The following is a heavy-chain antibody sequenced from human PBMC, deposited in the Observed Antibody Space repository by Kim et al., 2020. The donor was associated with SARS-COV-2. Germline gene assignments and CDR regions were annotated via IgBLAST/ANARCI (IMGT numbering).Heavy chain of an antibody. Sequence: GGSLRPSCAASGFTFSSYAMSWVRQAPGKGLEWVSAISGSGGSTYYADSVKGRFTISRDNSKNTLYLQMNSLRAEDTAVYYCAKKELSSWYVLDYYYYYGMDVWGQGTTVTVSS. V-gene: IGHV3-23*01. CDR1: GFTFSSYA. J-gene: IGHJ6*02. CDR2: ISGSGGST. CDR3: AKKELSSWYVLDYYYYYGMDV. D-gene: IGHD6-13*01.